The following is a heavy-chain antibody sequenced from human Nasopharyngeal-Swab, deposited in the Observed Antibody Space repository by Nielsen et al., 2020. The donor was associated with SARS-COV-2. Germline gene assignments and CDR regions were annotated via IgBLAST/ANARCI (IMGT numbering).Heavy chain of an antibody. Sequence: GESLKISCAASGFTVSSSYMSWVRQAPGKGLECVSVLYSDETAYYADSVKGRFTISRDNAKNSLYLQMNSLRAEDTAVYYCARGGDYRYYFDYWGQGTLVTVSS. D-gene: IGHD4-17*01. CDR1: GFTVSSSY. J-gene: IGHJ4*02. CDR2: LYSDETA. CDR3: ARGGDYRYYFDY. V-gene: IGHV3-66*01.